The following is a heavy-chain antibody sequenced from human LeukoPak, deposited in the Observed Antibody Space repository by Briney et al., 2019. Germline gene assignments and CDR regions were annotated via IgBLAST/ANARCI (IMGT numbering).Heavy chain of an antibody. Sequence: GASVKLSCKASVYTFTSYDINWARQATGPGLEWMGWMNPNSGNTGYAQKFQGRVTMTRNTSIGTAYMELSSLRSEDTAVYYCARGFVVVRLISDAFDIWGQGTMVTVSS. V-gene: IGHV1-8*01. CDR2: MNPNSGNT. D-gene: IGHD2-21*01. CDR1: VYTFTSYD. CDR3: ARGFVVVRLISDAFDI. J-gene: IGHJ3*02.